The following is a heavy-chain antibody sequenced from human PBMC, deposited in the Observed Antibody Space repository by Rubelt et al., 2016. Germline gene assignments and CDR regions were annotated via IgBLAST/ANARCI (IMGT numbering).Heavy chain of an antibody. V-gene: IGHV3-11*01. D-gene: IGHD3-22*01. CDR1: GFTFSDYY. Sequence: QVQLVESGGGVVQPGRSLRLSCAASGFTFSDYYMSWIRQAPGKGLEWISYISGFGTTIYYADPVKGRFTISMDNAKSARYLQMNSLWAVDTAVYYCARASSGYDFDDWGQGTLVTVSS. CDR3: ARASSGYDFDD. J-gene: IGHJ4*02. CDR2: ISGFGTTI.